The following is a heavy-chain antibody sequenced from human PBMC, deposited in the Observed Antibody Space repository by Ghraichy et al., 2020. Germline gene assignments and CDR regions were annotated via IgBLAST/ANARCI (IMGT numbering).Heavy chain of an antibody. CDR3: AKDRTYSSSFGVFDI. J-gene: IGHJ3*02. Sequence: GSLRLSCAASGFTFSSSAMSWVRQAPGKGLEWVSLISGSGGSAYYADSVKGRFTISRDNSKNTLYLQMNSLRAEDTALYYCAKDRTYSSSFGVFDIWGQGTMVTVSS. CDR2: ISGSGGSA. CDR1: GFTFSSSA. D-gene: IGHD6-13*01. V-gene: IGHV3-23*01.